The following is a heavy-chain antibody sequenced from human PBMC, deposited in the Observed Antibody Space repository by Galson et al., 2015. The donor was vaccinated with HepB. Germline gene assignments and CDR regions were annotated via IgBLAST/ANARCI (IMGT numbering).Heavy chain of an antibody. Sequence: SVKVSCKASGYTFTNFAMHWVRQAPGQGLEWMGWINAGNGHTKYSQRFQGRVTITRDSSASTAYMELSSLRFEDTAVYYCTRDTHYDIWSGHNPSFDVWGQGTTVTVYS. J-gene: IGHJ3*01. CDR2: INAGNGHT. V-gene: IGHV1-3*01. D-gene: IGHD3-3*01. CDR1: GYTFTNFA. CDR3: TRDTHYDIWSGHNPSFDV.